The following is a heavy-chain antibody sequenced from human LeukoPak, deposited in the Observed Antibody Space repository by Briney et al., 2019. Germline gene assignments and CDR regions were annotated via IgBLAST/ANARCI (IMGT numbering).Heavy chain of an antibody. CDR3: AKDMTAAGTYPMDY. D-gene: IGHD6-13*01. Sequence: GGSLRLSCAASGFTFDDYAMHLVRQAPGKGLEWVSGISWNSGSIGYADSVKGRFTISRDNAKNSLYLQMNSLRAEDTALYYCAKDMTAAGTYPMDYWGQGTLVTVSS. CDR1: GFTFDDYA. CDR2: ISWNSGSI. J-gene: IGHJ4*02. V-gene: IGHV3-9*01.